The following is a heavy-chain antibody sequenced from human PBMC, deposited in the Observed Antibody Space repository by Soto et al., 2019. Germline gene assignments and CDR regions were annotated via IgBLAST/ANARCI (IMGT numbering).Heavy chain of an antibody. D-gene: IGHD4-17*01. Sequence: QVQLVESGGGVVQPGRSLRLSCAASGFTFSSYGMHWVRQAPGKGLEWVAVIRYDGSNKYYADSVKGRFTISRDNSENTLYLEMNSLRAVDTAVYYCARDHSTETTPYFVYWGQETLVTVSS. V-gene: IGHV3-33*01. CDR2: IRYDGSNK. J-gene: IGHJ4*02. CDR3: ARDHSTETTPYFVY. CDR1: GFTFSSYG.